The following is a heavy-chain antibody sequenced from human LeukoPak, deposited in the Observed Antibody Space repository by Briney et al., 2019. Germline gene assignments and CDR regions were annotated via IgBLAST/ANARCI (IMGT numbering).Heavy chain of an antibody. CDR2: INTNTGHP. V-gene: IGHV7-4-1*02. CDR1: GYTLTSYD. J-gene: IGHJ4*02. CDR3: ARGVRVIDY. Sequence: ASVKVSCRASGYTLTSYDMHWVRQAPGQGLEWMGWINTNTGHPTYAQGFTGRFVFSLDTSVSTAYLQISRLKAEDTAVYYCARGVRVIDYWGQGTLVTVSS. D-gene: IGHD1-1*01.